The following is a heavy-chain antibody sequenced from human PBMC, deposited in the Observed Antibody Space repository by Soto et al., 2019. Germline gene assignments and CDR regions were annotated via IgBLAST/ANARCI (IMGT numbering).Heavy chain of an antibody. CDR3: AKELRYISSWYYFDY. V-gene: IGHV3-23*01. CDR1: GFTFSSYA. Sequence: GGSLRLSCAASGFTFSSYAMSWVRQAPGKGLEWVSAISGSGGSTYYADSVKGRFTISRDNSKNTLYLQMNSLRAEDTAGYYCAKELRYISSWYYFDYWGQGTLVTVSS. CDR2: ISGSGGST. D-gene: IGHD6-13*01. J-gene: IGHJ4*02.